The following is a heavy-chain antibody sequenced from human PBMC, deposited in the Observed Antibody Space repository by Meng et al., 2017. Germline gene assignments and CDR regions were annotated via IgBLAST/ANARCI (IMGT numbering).Heavy chain of an antibody. CDR3: ARGHYYDSSGYSILLDY. J-gene: IGHJ4*02. V-gene: IGHV1-2*06. D-gene: IGHD3-22*01. Sequence: ASVKVSCKPSGYNFPDYYIHWVRRAPGQGLEWMGRINPKSGDTHYAQKFQARVTMTGDTSISTAYMELSGLRSDDTTMYYCARGHYYDSSGYSILLDYWGQGTLVTVSS. CDR1: GYNFPDYY. CDR2: INPKSGDT.